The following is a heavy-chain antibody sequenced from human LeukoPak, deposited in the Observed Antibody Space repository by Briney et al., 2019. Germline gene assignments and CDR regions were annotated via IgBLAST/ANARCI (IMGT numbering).Heavy chain of an antibody. D-gene: IGHD2-2*01. CDR2: IYYSGST. CDR1: GGSISSYY. Sequence: PSETLSLTCTVSGGSISSYYWSWIRQPPGKGLEWIGYIYYSGSTNYNPSLKSRVTISVDTSKNQFSLKLSSVTAADTAVYYCARVGIVVGPAAIPHFDYWGQGTLVTVSS. V-gene: IGHV4-59*01. CDR3: ARVGIVVGPAAIPHFDY. J-gene: IGHJ4*02.